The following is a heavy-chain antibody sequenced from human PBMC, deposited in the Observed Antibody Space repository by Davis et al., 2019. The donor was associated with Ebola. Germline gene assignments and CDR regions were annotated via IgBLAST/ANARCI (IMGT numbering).Heavy chain of an antibody. CDR1: GFTFSSYS. J-gene: IGHJ5*02. CDR3: TKDGLAHGA. CDR2: IGSSDGNT. D-gene: IGHD3-16*01. V-gene: IGHV3-23*01. Sequence: ESLKIPCAASGFTFSSYSMSWVRQAPGQGLEWVSTIGSSDGNTYYADSVKGRFTISRDNSKNTLYLQLNSLRVGDTAIYYCTKDGLAHGAWGQGTLVTVSS.